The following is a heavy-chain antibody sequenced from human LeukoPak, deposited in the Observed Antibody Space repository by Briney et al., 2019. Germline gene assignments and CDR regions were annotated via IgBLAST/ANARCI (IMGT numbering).Heavy chain of an antibody. CDR3: ARGNYDILTGYYPY. D-gene: IGHD3-9*01. V-gene: IGHV3-53*01. CDR2: IYSGGST. J-gene: IGHJ4*02. Sequence: GGSLRLSCAASGFTVSSNYMSWVRQAPGKGLEWVSVIYSGGSTYYADSVKGRFTISRDNSKNTLYLQMNSLRAEDTAVYYCARGNYDILTGYYPYWGQGTQVTVSP. CDR1: GFTVSSNY.